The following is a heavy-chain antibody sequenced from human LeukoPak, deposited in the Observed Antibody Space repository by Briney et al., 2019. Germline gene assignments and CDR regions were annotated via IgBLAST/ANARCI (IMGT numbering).Heavy chain of an antibody. Sequence: ASVKVSCKASGYTFTGYYMHWVRQAPGQGLEWMGWINPNSGGTNYAQKFQGRVTMPRDTSISTAYMEVSRLRSDDTAVYYCARESSRDIVVVPAAPGNWFDPWGQGTLVTVSS. D-gene: IGHD2-2*01. J-gene: IGHJ5*02. V-gene: IGHV1-2*02. CDR1: GYTFTGYY. CDR2: INPNSGGT. CDR3: ARESSRDIVVVPAAPGNWFDP.